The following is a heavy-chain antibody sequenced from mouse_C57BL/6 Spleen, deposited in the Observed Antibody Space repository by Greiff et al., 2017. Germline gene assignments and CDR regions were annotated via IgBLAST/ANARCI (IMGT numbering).Heavy chain of an antibody. J-gene: IGHJ4*01. Sequence: DVKLVESGGGLVQPGGSLSLSCAASGFTFTDYYMSWVRQPPGKALEWLGFIRNKANGYTTEYSASVKGRFTISRDNSQSILYLQMNALRAEDSATYYCARSVVAHYYAMDYWGQGTSVTVSS. CDR1: GFTFTDYY. D-gene: IGHD1-1*01. CDR2: IRNKANGYTT. V-gene: IGHV7-3*01. CDR3: ARSVVAHYYAMDY.